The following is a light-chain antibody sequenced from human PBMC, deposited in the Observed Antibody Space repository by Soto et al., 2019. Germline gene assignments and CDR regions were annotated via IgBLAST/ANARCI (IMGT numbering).Light chain of an antibody. CDR3: QQRSNWPPM. CDR2: GAS. J-gene: IGKJ1*01. CDR1: QSVSSD. V-gene: IGKV3-11*01. Sequence: EIVMTQSPATLSVSPGERATLSCRASQSVSSDLAWYHQKPGQAPRLLIYGASTRATGIPARFSGSGSGTEFTLTISSLEPEDFAVYYCQQRSNWPPMFGQGTKVDIK.